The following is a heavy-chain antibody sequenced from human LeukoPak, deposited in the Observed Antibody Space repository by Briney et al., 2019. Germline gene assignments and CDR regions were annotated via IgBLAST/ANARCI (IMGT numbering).Heavy chain of an antibody. CDR3: ARDGGSGWFDP. Sequence: SETLSLTCTVSGGPISGYYWSWIRQPAGKGLEWIGRIHTSGSTNYNPSLKSRLTVSVDTSKNQFSLKLSSVTAADTAVYYCARDGGSGWFDPWGQGTLVTVSS. V-gene: IGHV4-4*07. D-gene: IGHD2-15*01. CDR1: GGPISGYY. CDR2: IHTSGST. J-gene: IGHJ5*02.